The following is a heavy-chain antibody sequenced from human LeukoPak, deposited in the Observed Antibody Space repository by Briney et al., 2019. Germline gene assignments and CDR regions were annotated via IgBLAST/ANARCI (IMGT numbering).Heavy chain of an antibody. CDR3: ARRLTQYDCFDP. Sequence: TSQTLTLTGAISGDSVSSYSITWNWIRQSPSRGLEWLGRTYYRSTWYNDYAVSVRGRITVNPDTSKNQFSLHLNSVTPEDTAVYYCARRLTQYDCFDPWGQGILVTVSS. CDR2: TYYRSTWYN. CDR1: GDSVSSYSIT. J-gene: IGHJ5*02. V-gene: IGHV6-1*01. D-gene: IGHD2-15*01.